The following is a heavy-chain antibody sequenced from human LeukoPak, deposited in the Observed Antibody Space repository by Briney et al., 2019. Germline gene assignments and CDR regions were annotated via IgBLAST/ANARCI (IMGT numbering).Heavy chain of an antibody. CDR1: GYRFTSYW. Sequence: GESLKISCKGSGYRFTSYWIGWVRQMPGKGLEWMGIIYPGDSDTRYSPSFQGQVTISADKSISTAYLQWSSLKASDTAMYYCARGRAYYYDSSGYYPDYWGQGTLVTVSS. CDR3: ARGRAYYYDSSGYYPDY. J-gene: IGHJ4*02. V-gene: IGHV5-51*01. D-gene: IGHD3-22*01. CDR2: IYPGDSDT.